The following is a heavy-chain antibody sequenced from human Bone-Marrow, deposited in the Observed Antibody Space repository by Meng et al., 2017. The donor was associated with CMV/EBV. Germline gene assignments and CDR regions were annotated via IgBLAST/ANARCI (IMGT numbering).Heavy chain of an antibody. CDR3: ARGGSYQLLSYYYYGMDV. CDR1: GYTFTSCD. J-gene: IGHJ6*02. D-gene: IGHD2-2*01. V-gene: IGHV1-8*01. CDR2: MNPNSGNT. Sequence: ASVKVSCKASGYTFTSCDINWVRQATGQGLEWMGWMNPNSGNTGYAQKFQGRVTMTRNTSISTAYMELSSLRSEDTAVYYCARGGSYQLLSYYYYGMDVWGQGTTVTVSS.